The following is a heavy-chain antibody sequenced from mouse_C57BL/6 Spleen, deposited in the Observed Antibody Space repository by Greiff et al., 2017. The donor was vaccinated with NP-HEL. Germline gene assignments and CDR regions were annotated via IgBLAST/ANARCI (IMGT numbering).Heavy chain of an antibody. CDR3: ARDLGTVGTTWFAY. Sequence: DVQLVESGGGLVKPGGSLKLSCAASGFTFSSYAMSWVRQTPEKRLEWVATISAGGGCTYYHDNVKGRVTISKDKAKNNLYLQMSHLKSEDTAMYYCARDLGTVGTTWFAYWGQGTMVTVSA. J-gene: IGHJ3*01. CDR1: GFTFSSYA. CDR2: ISAGGGCT. D-gene: IGHD2-14*01. V-gene: IGHV5-4*01.